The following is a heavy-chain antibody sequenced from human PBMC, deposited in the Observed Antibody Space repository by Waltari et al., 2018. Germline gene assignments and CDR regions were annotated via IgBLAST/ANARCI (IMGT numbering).Heavy chain of an antibody. D-gene: IGHD3-10*02. J-gene: IGHJ6*02. CDR2: ISGDGTSS. CDR3: ARLMLSHPENGMDV. CDR1: GFAFSNYW. Sequence: EVQLVESGGGFFQPGGSLRLSCEASGFAFSNYWIHWVRQAPGRGLEWVSRISGDGTSSRNADAVGGRFSISRDNYKNTVYLQIHSLRAEDTAVFYCARLMLSHPENGMDVWGQGTSVTVS. V-gene: IGHV3-74*01.